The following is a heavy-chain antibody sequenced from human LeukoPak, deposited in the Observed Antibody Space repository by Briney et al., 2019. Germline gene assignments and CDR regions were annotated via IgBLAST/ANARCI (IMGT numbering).Heavy chain of an antibody. CDR1: GGSISSNNYY. CDR2: ISYSGNT. J-gene: IGHJ1*01. Sequence: SETLSLTCFVSGGSISSNNYYWDWIRQSPGKGLEWIGSISYSGNTYDNPSLKSRVTVSIDTFKNQFSLRLRSVTAADTAVYYCARGAGWYDAQYFQSWGQGTLVIVSS. D-gene: IGHD6-19*01. V-gene: IGHV4-39*07. CDR3: ARGAGWYDAQYFQS.